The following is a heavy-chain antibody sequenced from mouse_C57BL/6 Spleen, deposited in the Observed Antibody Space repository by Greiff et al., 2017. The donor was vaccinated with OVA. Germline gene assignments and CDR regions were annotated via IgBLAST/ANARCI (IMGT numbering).Heavy chain of an antibody. CDR3: ARKDYYGSSYPYFDV. D-gene: IGHD1-1*01. J-gene: IGHJ1*03. CDR2: IYPRSGNT. Sequence: VQLVESGAELARPGASVKLSCKASGYTFTSYGISWVKQRTGQGLEWIGEIYPRSGNTYYNEKFKGKATLTADKSSSTAYMELRSLTSEDSAVYFCARKDYYGSSYPYFDVWGTGTTVTVSS. V-gene: IGHV1-81*01. CDR1: GYTFTSYG.